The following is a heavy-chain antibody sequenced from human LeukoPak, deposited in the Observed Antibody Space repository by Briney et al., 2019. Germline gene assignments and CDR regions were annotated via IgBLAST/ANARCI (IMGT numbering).Heavy chain of an antibody. CDR2: IYYSGNT. Sequence: KTSETLSLTCTVSGGSVSSYYWSWIRQPPGKGLEWIGYIYYSGNTNYNPSLKSRVTISVDTSKNQFSLKLSSVTAADTAVYYCARAAAGDLIFDYWGQGTLVTVSS. J-gene: IGHJ4*02. D-gene: IGHD6-13*01. CDR1: GGSVSSYY. CDR3: ARAAAGDLIFDY. V-gene: IGHV4-59*08.